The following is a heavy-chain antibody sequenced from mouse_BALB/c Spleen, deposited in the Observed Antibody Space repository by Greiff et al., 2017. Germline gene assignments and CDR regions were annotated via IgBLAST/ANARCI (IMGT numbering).Heavy chain of an antibody. CDR1: GFSLTSYG. CDR3: ARSRYDVGDAMDY. D-gene: IGHD2-14*01. J-gene: IGHJ4*01. CDR2: IWSGGST. V-gene: IGHV2-2*02. Sequence: VHLVESGPGLVQPSQSLSITCTVSGFSLTSYGVHWVRQSPGKGLEWLGVIWSGGSTDYNAAFISRLSISKDNSKSQVFFKMNSLQANDTAIYYCARSRYDVGDAMDYWGQGTSVTVSS.